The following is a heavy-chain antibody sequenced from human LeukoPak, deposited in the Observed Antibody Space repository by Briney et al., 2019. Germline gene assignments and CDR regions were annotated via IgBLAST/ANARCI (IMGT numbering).Heavy chain of an antibody. CDR1: GFTFSSYA. V-gene: IGHV3-23*01. J-gene: IGHJ6*03. CDR3: ANLLGYCSSTSCLNYYMDV. D-gene: IGHD2-2*01. Sequence: GGSLRLSCAASGFTFSSYAMSWVRQAPGKGLEWVSAISGSGGSTYYADSVKGRFTISRDNSKNTLYLQMNSLRAEDTAVYYCANLLGYCSSTSCLNYYMDVWGKGTTVTVSS. CDR2: ISGSGGST.